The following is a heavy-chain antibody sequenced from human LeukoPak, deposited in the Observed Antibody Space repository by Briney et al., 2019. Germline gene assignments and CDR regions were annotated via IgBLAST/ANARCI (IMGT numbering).Heavy chain of an antibody. V-gene: IGHV3-66*01. CDR2: IYSGGTT. D-gene: IGHD5-12*01. J-gene: IGHJ4*02. Sequence: QPGGSLRLSCAASGFTVSTNYMTWVRQAPGKGLEWVSVIYSGGTTYYADSMKGRFSISRDNSKNTLYLQMNSLRAEDTAVYYCARYDYGRSGFDYWGQGTLVTVSS. CDR3: ARYDYGRSGFDY. CDR1: GFTVSTNY.